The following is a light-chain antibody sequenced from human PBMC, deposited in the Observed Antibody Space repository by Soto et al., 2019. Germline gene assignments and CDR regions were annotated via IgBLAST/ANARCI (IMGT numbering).Light chain of an antibody. CDR2: DSS. J-gene: IGKJ1*01. CDR3: QQYDSYSWT. Sequence: DIQMTQSPSTLSASVGDRVTITCRASQSISSRLAWYQQKSGKAPKLLIYDSSNLESGVPSRFSGSGSGTEFTLTINSMQPDDFATYSCQQYDSYSWTFGQGTKVDI. CDR1: QSISSR. V-gene: IGKV1-5*01.